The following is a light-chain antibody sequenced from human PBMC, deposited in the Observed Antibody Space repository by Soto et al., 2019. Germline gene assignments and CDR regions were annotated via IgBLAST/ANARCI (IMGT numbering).Light chain of an antibody. CDR3: QQPNRFPRT. J-gene: IGKJ1*01. Sequence: DIQLTQSPSFLSASVGDRVTITCRASQDISSYLAWYQQRPGKVPRFLTHSASTLQSGVPSRFSGTGSGTTFTLTISSLQPEDIATYYCQQPNRFPRTFGQGTKVEV. V-gene: IGKV1-9*01. CDR2: SAS. CDR1: QDISSY.